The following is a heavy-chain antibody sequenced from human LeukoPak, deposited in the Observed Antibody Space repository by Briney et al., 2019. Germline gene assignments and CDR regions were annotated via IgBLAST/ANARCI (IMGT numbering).Heavy chain of an antibody. Sequence: GGSLRLSCAASGFTFSGSAMHWVRQASGKGLEWVGRIRSKANSYATAYAASVKGRFTISRGDSKNTAYLQMNSLKTEDTAVYYCTLNPGRYCSSTSCYGNWGQGTLVTVSS. V-gene: IGHV3-73*01. CDR3: TLNPGRYCSSTSCYGN. J-gene: IGHJ4*02. CDR2: IRSKANSYAT. CDR1: GFTFSGSA. D-gene: IGHD2-2*01.